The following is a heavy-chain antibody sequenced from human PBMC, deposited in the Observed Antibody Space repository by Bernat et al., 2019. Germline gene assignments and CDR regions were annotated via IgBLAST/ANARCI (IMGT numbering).Heavy chain of an antibody. CDR2: ISSSSSYI. Sequence: EVQLVESGGDLVKPGGSLRLSCAASGFTFSSYSMNWVRQAPGKGLEWVSSISSSSSYIYYADSVKGRFTISRDNAKNSLYLQMNSLRAEDTAVYYCARRYSGYDATFDYWGQGTLVTVSS. J-gene: IGHJ4*02. V-gene: IGHV3-21*01. CDR3: ARRYSGYDATFDY. CDR1: GFTFSSYS. D-gene: IGHD5-12*01.